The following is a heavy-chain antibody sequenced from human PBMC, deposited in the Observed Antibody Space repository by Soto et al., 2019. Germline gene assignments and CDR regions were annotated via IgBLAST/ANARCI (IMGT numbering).Heavy chain of an antibody. CDR2: TYYRSRWYN. CDR3: AGTSSLQWYYLDF. CDR1: GDSVSSNSAA. D-gene: IGHD1-7*01. V-gene: IGHV6-1*01. J-gene: IGHJ6*03. Sequence: SQTLSLTCVISGDSVSSNSAAWNWIRQSPSRGLEWLGRTYYRSRWYNDYAVSVRSRITVNADTSKNQFSLHLNSVTPEDTAVYYFAGTSSLQWYYLDFWDKGTSVTVSS.